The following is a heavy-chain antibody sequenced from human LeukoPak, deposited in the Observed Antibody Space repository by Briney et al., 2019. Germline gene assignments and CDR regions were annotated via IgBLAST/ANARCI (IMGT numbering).Heavy chain of an antibody. CDR1: GGSISNYY. D-gene: IGHD6-13*01. Sequence: SETLSLTCTVSGGSISNYYWSWIRQPPGKGLECMGYIYYSGTTNYNPSLKSRVTISVDTSKNQFSLKLSSVTAADTAVYYCARDHDSWRSDYWGQGTLVTVSS. CDR2: IYYSGTT. J-gene: IGHJ4*02. V-gene: IGHV4-59*12. CDR3: ARDHDSWRSDY.